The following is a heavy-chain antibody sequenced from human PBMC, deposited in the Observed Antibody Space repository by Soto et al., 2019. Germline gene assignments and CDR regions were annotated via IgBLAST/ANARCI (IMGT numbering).Heavy chain of an antibody. CDR2: IYYSGRT. V-gene: IGHV4-39*01. J-gene: IGHJ4*02. D-gene: IGHD4-4*01. Sequence: SETLSLTCTVSGASVSSSSYYWGWIRQPPGKGLEWIGSIYYSGRTYYKPSLKSRVTIFVDTSKKQFSLKLSSVTATETAVYFCARHGSTVTTARFDYWGQGTLVTVS. CDR3: ARHGSTVTTARFDY. CDR1: GASVSSSSYY.